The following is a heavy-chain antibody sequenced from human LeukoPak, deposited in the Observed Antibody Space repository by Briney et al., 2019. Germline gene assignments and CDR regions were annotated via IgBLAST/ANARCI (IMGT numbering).Heavy chain of an antibody. Sequence: AGGSLRLSCAASGFTFSSYAMSWVRQAPGKGLEWVSGISTSGGSTSYADSVKGRFTVSRDISKNTLYLQMNSLRAEDTAVYYCAKAGDYSGSGGDPWGQGTLVTVSS. J-gene: IGHJ5*02. CDR1: GFTFSSYA. CDR3: AKAGDYSGSGGDP. V-gene: IGHV3-23*01. CDR2: ISTSGGST. D-gene: IGHD3-10*01.